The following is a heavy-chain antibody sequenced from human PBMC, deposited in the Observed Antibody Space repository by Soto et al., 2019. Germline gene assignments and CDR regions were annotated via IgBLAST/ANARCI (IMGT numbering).Heavy chain of an antibody. CDR2: INHSGST. CDR1: GRSFSGYY. Sequence: SETLSLTCAVYGRSFSGYYWSWIRQPPGKGLEWIGEINHSGSTNYNPSLKSRVTISVDTSKNQFSLKLSSVTAADTAVCYCARLPGTIFGVVRPFDYWGQGTLVTVSS. V-gene: IGHV4-34*01. CDR3: ARLPGTIFGVVRPFDY. D-gene: IGHD3-3*01. J-gene: IGHJ4*02.